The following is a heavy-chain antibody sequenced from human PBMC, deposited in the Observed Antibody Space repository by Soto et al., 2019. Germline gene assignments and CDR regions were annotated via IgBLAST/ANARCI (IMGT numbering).Heavy chain of an antibody. CDR1: GGSISSSNW. Sequence: QVQLQESGPGLVKPSGTLSLTCAVSGGSISSSNWWIWVRQSPGKGLEWIWEIYYGGSTNYNPSLKSRVTISSDNSKNQFSLKLSSVTAADTAVYYCAGRGTGTSPPGYWGQGTLVTVSS. D-gene: IGHD2-2*01. J-gene: IGHJ4*02. V-gene: IGHV4-4*02. CDR3: AGRGTGTSPPGY. CDR2: IYYGGST.